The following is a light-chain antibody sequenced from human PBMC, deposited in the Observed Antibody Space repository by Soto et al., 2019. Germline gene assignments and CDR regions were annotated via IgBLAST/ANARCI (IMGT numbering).Light chain of an antibody. CDR1: QNISIY. V-gene: IGKV3-11*01. Sequence: EFMLTQSTGTLSLSPGERATLSCRASQNISIYLMWYQQKPGQAPRLLSYDVSNRATGITARFIGSGSGTDFSLTISSLEPKDFAVYYWQQRSQCLRRFGQRATV. CDR2: DVS. J-gene: IGKJ1*01. CDR3: QQRSQCLRR.